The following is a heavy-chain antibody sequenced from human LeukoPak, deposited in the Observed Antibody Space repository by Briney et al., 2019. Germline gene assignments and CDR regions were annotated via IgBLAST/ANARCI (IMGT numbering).Heavy chain of an antibody. V-gene: IGHV3-30*02. J-gene: IGHJ4*02. CDR3: SLLLWFGELGSGFDY. CDR1: GFTFSSYG. CDR2: IRYDGSNK. Sequence: GGSLRLSCAASGFTFSSYGMHWVRRAPGKGLEWVAFIRYDGSNKYYADSVKGRFTISRDNSKNTLYLQMNSLRAEDTAVYYCSLLLWFGELGSGFDYWGQGTLVTVSS. D-gene: IGHD3-10*01.